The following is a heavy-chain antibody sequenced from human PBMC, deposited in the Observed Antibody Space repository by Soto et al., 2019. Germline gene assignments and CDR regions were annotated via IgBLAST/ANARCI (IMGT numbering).Heavy chain of an antibody. CDR1: GGSISSSSYY. Sequence: PSETLSLTCTVSGGSISSSSYYWGWIRQPPGKGLEWIGSIYYSVSTYYNPSLKSRVTISVDTSKNQFSLKLSSVTAAVTAVYYCARQDVAACALTWDYWGQGTLVTVSS. J-gene: IGHJ4*02. CDR3: ARQDVAACALTWDY. CDR2: IYYSVST. D-gene: IGHD6-6*01. V-gene: IGHV4-39*01.